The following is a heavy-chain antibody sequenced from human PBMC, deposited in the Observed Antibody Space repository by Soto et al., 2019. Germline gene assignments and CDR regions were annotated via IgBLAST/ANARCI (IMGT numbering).Heavy chain of an antibody. CDR2: INPNSGST. J-gene: IGHJ4*02. Sequence: ASVKVSCKASAYTFTDYYIHWVRQAPGQGLEWMGWINPNSGSTKSTQRFQGSVTMTRDTSTSTAYMELTRLRSDDTAVYYCARGGCTDGVCTYYFDSWGQGTLVTVSS. D-gene: IGHD2-8*01. CDR3: ARGGCTDGVCTYYFDS. V-gene: IGHV1-2*02. CDR1: AYTFTDYY.